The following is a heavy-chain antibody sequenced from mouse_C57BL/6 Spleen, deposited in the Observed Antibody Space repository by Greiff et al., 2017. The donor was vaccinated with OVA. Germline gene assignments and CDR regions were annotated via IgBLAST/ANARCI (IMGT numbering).Heavy chain of an antibody. V-gene: IGHV6-6*01. CDR1: GFTFSDAW. CDR3: TRGYGNYQAWFAY. CDR2: IRNKANNHAT. J-gene: IGHJ3*01. D-gene: IGHD2-1*01. Sequence: DVMLVESGGGLVQPGGSMKLSCAASGFTFSDAWMDWVRQSPEKGLEWVAEIRNKANNHATYYAESVKGRFTISRDDSKSSVYLQMNSLRAEDTGIYYCTRGYGNYQAWFAYWGQGTLVTVSA.